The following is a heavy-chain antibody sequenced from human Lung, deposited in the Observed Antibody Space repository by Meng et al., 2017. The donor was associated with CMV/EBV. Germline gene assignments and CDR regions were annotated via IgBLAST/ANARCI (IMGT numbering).Heavy chain of an antibody. D-gene: IGHD6-19*01. CDR1: GYTFTSSS. CDR2: ININTGNP. J-gene: IGHJ4*02. Sequence: VKLVQSGSELKRSGDSVKVSCQAAGYTFTSSSMNWVRHAPGQGLEWMGWININTGNPTYAQGFTGRFVFSLDTSVSTAYLQIDSLKADDTAVYYCARGNGWRFDYWGQGTLVTVFS. CDR3: ARGNGWRFDY. V-gene: IGHV7-4-1*01.